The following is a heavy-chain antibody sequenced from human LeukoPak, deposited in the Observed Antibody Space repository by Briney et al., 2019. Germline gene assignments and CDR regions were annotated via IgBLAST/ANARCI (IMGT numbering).Heavy chain of an antibody. D-gene: IGHD1-26*01. CDR2: ISSSSSTI. CDR1: GFTFSSYW. V-gene: IGHV3-48*04. CDR3: ARGGSYPPPYYYYGMDV. Sequence: PGGSLRLSCAASGFTFSSYWMSWVRQAPGKGLEWVSYISSSSSTIYYADSVKGRFTISRDNAKNSLYLQMNSLRAEDTAVYYCARGGSYPPPYYYYGMDVWGQGTTVTVSS. J-gene: IGHJ6*02.